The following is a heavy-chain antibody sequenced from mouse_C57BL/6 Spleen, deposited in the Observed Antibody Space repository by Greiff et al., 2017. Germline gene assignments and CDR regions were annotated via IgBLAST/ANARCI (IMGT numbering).Heavy chain of an antibody. CDR3: AREIDYDWWYFDV. Sequence: VQLKQPGAELVKPGASVKMSCKASGYTFTSYWITWVKQRPGQGLEWIGDIYPGSGSTNYNEKFKSKATLTVDTSSSTAYMQLSSLTSEDSAVYYCAREIDYDWWYFDVWGTGTTVTVSS. CDR2: IYPGSGST. V-gene: IGHV1-55*01. J-gene: IGHJ1*03. CDR1: GYTFTSYW. D-gene: IGHD2-4*01.